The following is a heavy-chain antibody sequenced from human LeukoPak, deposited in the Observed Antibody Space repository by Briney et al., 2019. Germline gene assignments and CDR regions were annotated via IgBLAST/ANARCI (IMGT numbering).Heavy chain of an antibody. CDR1: GGSISSYY. Sequence: SETLSLTCTVSGGSISSYYWSWIRQPPGKGLEWIGYIYYSGSTNYNPSLKSRVTISVDTSKNQFSLKLSSVTAADTAVYYCARGGTTTSRWLDPWGQGTLVTVSS. V-gene: IGHV4-59*01. D-gene: IGHD1-7*01. CDR2: IYYSGST. J-gene: IGHJ5*02. CDR3: ARGGTTTSRWLDP.